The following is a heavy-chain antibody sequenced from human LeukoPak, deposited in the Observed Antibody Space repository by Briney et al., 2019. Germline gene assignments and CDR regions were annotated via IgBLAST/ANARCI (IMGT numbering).Heavy chain of an antibody. CDR3: ARRDYDFWSGYYTEAFDI. CDR2: IDTRGST. V-gene: IGHV4-61*02. Sequence: SETLSLTCTVSGGSLSSGSYYWSWIRQPAGKGPEWIGRIDTRGSTNYNPSLKSRVTMSVDPSKNQFSLKLSSVTAADTAGYYCARRDYDFWSGYYTEAFDIWGQGTMVTVSS. D-gene: IGHD3-3*01. J-gene: IGHJ3*02. CDR1: GGSLSSGSYY.